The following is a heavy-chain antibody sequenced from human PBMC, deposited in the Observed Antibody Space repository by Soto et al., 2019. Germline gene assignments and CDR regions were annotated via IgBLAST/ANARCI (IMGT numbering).Heavy chain of an antibody. D-gene: IGHD4-17*01. V-gene: IGHV3-48*02. CDR3: ASTYGDAPDDYYYGMDV. J-gene: IGHJ6*02. CDR1: GFTFSSYS. Sequence: EVQLVESGGGLVQPGGSLRLSCAASGFTFSSYSMNWVRQAPGKGLEWVSYISSSSSTIYYADSVKGRFTISRDNAKNSLYLQMNSLRDEDTAVYYCASTYGDAPDDYYYGMDVWGQGTTVTVSS. CDR2: ISSSSSTI.